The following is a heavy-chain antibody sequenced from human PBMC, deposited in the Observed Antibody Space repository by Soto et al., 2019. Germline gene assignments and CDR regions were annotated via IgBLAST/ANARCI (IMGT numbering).Heavy chain of an antibody. D-gene: IGHD3-9*01. CDR2: ISYDGSKK. CDR3: ARGPYDIPFYYFDY. V-gene: IGHV3-30-3*01. CDR1: GFTFSSYA. J-gene: IGHJ4*02. Sequence: QVQMVESGGGEVQPGRSLRLSCAASGFTFSSYAMHWVRQAPGKGLEWVAVISYDGSKKYYADIVKGRFTISRDNSKNTLYLQMNSLRAEDTAVYYCARGPYDIPFYYFDYWGQGTLVTVSS.